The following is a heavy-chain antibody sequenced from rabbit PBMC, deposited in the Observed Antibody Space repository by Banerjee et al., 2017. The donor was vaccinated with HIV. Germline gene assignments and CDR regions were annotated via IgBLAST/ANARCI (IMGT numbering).Heavy chain of an antibody. CDR1: GFSFSSTA. Sequence: QEQLEESGGDLVKPGASLTLTCTASGFSFSSTALCWVRQAPGKGLDWIACIPAGSTANTAYANWAKGRFTISKTSSTTVTLQMTSLTAADTATYFCARGGAAGYDYVYYFNLWGPGTLVTVS. V-gene: IGHV1S45*01. CDR3: ARGGAAGYDYVYYFNL. J-gene: IGHJ4*01. CDR2: IPAGSTANT. D-gene: IGHD6-1*01.